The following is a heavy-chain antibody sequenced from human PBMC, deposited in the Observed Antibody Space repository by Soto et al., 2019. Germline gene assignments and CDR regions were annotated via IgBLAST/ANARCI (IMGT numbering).Heavy chain of an antibody. D-gene: IGHD4-17*01. CDR2: IKQDGSEK. CDR1: GFTLSNYW. Sequence: GGSLRLSCAASGFTLSNYWMSWVRQAPRKGLECVANIKQDGSEKYYVDSVKGRFTISRDNAKNSLYLQMNSLRAEDTAVYYCARHGDYVSMDVWGQGTTVTVSS. J-gene: IGHJ6*02. V-gene: IGHV3-7*01. CDR3: ARHGDYVSMDV.